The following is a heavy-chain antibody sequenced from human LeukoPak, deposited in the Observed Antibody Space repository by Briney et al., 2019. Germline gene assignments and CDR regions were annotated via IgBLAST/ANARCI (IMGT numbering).Heavy chain of an antibody. Sequence: GGSLRLSCAASGFTFTNYWIHWVRQTPGKGLEWVSVIYSGVSTDYADSVKGRFTISRDNSKNTLYLQMNSLRAEDTAVYYCARESRYYGSGSYYNEGVFDYWGQGTLVTVSS. V-gene: IGHV3-66*01. D-gene: IGHD3-10*01. CDR3: ARESRYYGSGSYYNEGVFDY. CDR2: IYSGVST. CDR1: GFTFTNYW. J-gene: IGHJ4*02.